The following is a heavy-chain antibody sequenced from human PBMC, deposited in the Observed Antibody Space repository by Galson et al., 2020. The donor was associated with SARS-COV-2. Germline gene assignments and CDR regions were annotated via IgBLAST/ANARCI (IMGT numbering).Heavy chain of an antibody. CDR3: ARGMTLYYDFWSGYSDFDL. Sequence: ASVKVSCKTSGYTFTSHGINWVRQAPGQGLEWMGWLNTYNGNTNYTQKVQGRVTMTTDTSTSTAYMEVRSLRPDDTAVYYCARGMTLYYDFWSGYSDFDLWGQGTLVTVSS. J-gene: IGHJ4*02. CDR1: GYTFTSHG. D-gene: IGHD3-3*01. V-gene: IGHV1-18*04. CDR2: LNTYNGNT.